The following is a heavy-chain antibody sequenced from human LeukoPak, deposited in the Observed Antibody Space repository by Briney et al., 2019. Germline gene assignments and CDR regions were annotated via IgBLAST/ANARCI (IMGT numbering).Heavy chain of an antibody. CDR3: AKSDYSGVPGFS. V-gene: IGHV3-30*02. Sequence: GGSLRLSCEASGFNLSRNGMHWARQAPGKGLEWVSFIRFDGSKTFYGDSVRGRFTISRDISKNTLYLQMNSLRAEDTAVYYCAKSDYSGVPGFSWGQGTLVTVSS. J-gene: IGHJ4*02. D-gene: IGHD4-11*01. CDR1: GFNLSRNG. CDR2: IRFDGSKT.